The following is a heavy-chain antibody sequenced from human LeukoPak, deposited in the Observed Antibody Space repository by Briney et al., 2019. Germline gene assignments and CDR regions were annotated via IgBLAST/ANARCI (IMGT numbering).Heavy chain of an antibody. V-gene: IGHV3-7*01. Sequence: GGSLRLSCAASGFTFSTYWMSWVRQAPGKGLEWVAIIKQDGSEKYYVDSVKGRFTISRDNAKNSLFLQMNSLRAEDTALYYCARSQWLVDYWGQGILVTVSS. CDR2: IKQDGSEK. D-gene: IGHD6-19*01. CDR1: GFTFSTYW. CDR3: ARSQWLVDY. J-gene: IGHJ4*02.